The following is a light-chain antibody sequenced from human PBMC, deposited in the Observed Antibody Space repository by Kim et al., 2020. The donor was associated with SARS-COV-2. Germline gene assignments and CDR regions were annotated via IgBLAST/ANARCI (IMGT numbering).Light chain of an antibody. Sequence: QLVLTQSPSASASLGASVKLTCTLSSGHSSYAIAWHQQQQEKGPRYLMKLNSDGSHSKGDGIPDRFSGSSSGAERYLTISSLQSEDEADYYCETWGTGIWVFGGGTQLTVL. CDR3: ETWGTGIWV. CDR1: SGHSSYA. CDR2: LNSDGSH. V-gene: IGLV4-69*01. J-gene: IGLJ3*02.